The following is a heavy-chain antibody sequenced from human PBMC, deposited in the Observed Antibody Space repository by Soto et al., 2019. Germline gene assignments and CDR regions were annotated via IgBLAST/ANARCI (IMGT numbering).Heavy chain of an antibody. CDR2: IIPIFSTA. V-gene: IGHV1-69*01. D-gene: IGHD1-26*01. CDR1: GGTFSSYA. J-gene: IGHJ6*02. CDR3: ARERGVLVGATTYYYYGMDV. Sequence: QVQLVQSGAEVKKPGSSVKVSCKASGGTFSSYAISWVRQAPGQGLEWMGGIIPIFSTANYAQKFQGRVTITADESTSTAYMELSSLRSEDTAVYYCARERGVLVGATTYYYYGMDVWGQGTTVTVSS.